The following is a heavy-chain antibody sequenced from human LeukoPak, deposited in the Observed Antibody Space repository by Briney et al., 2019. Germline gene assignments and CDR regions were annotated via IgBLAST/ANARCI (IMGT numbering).Heavy chain of an antibody. CDR2: ISRSSNYK. V-gene: IGHV3-21*01. CDR1: GFTFSSYS. Sequence: PGGSLRLSCAASGFTFSSYSMNWVRQAPGKGLEWVSSISRSSNYKYYADSVKGRFTISRDNAKNSLYLQMNSQRAEDTAVYYCARDGAAEDYYYYYMDVWGKGTTVTVS. D-gene: IGHD6-13*01. CDR3: ARDGAAEDYYYYYMDV. J-gene: IGHJ6*03.